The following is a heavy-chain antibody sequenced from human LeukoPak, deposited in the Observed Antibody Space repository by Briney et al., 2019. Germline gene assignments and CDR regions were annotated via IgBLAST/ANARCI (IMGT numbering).Heavy chain of an antibody. D-gene: IGHD5-24*01. CDR1: GFTFSSYW. J-gene: IGHJ4*02. CDR2: INSDGSST. Sequence: GGSLRLSCAASGFTFSSYWMHWVRQAPGKGLVWVSRINSDGSSTRYADSVKGRFTISRDNAKNTLYLQMNSLRAEDTAVYYCARDRDGYNYHFDYWGQGTLVTVSS. V-gene: IGHV3-74*01. CDR3: ARDRDGYNYHFDY.